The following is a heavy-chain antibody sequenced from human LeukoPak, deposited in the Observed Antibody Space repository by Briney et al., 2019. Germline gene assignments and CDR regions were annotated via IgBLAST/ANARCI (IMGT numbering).Heavy chain of an antibody. Sequence: SQTLSLTCAISGDSVSRNSAAWNWTGQSPSRGLEWLGRTYYRSKWFNDYAVSVQSRITINPDTSTNQVSLQLNSVTPEDTAVYYCVRGVAVSGFDYWGQGTLVTVSS. D-gene: IGHD5/OR15-5a*01. CDR3: VRGVAVSGFDY. CDR1: GDSVSRNSAA. CDR2: TYYRSKWFN. V-gene: IGHV6-1*01. J-gene: IGHJ4*02.